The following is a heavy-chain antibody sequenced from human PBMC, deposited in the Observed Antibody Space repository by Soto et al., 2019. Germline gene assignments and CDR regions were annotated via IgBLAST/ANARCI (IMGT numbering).Heavy chain of an antibody. Sequence: QVQLQESGPGLVKPSETLSLTCTVSAGSISSDYWSWIRQPPGKGLEWIGYIYYSGSTNYNPSLESRVTMSVDTSKNPFSLKITSMTAADTAVDYCARGTVDSSGYYRPFDYWGQGTLVTVSS. CDR1: AGSISSDY. CDR3: ARGTVDSSGYYRPFDY. CDR2: IYYSGST. V-gene: IGHV4-59*01. D-gene: IGHD3-22*01. J-gene: IGHJ4*02.